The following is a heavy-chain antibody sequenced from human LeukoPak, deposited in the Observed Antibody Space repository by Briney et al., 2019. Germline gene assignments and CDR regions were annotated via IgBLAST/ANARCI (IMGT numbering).Heavy chain of an antibody. CDR3: ARDGYYYDSSGYGLDY. Sequence: SKTLSLTCTVSGGSISSYYWSWIRQPAGKGLEWIGRIYTSGSTNYNPSLKSRVTMSVDTSKNQFSLKLSSVTDADTAVYYCARDGYYYDSSGYGLDYWGQGTLVTVSS. V-gene: IGHV4-4*07. CDR1: GGSISSYY. D-gene: IGHD3-22*01. CDR2: IYTSGST. J-gene: IGHJ4*02.